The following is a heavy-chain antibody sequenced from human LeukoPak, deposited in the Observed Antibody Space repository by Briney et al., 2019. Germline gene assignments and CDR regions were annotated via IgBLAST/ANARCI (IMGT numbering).Heavy chain of an antibody. CDR3: ARYYYGSGSPIGRDY. CDR2: IYYNGGT. J-gene: IGHJ4*02. V-gene: IGHV4-59*12. D-gene: IGHD3-10*01. CDR1: GGSISSSS. Sequence: SETLSLTCTVSGGSISSSSWSWIRQPPGKGLEWVGDIYYNGGTNYNPSLKSRVTISVDTSKNQFSLKLSSVTAADTAVYYCARYYYGSGSPIGRDYWGQGTLVTVSS.